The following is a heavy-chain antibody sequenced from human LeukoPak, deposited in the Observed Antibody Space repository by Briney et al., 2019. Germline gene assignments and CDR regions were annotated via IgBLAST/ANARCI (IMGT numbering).Heavy chain of an antibody. D-gene: IGHD3-3*01. CDR1: GGSFSGYY. J-gene: IGHJ5*02. CDR2: IYTSGST. Sequence: SETLSLTCAVYGGSFSGYYWSWIRQPAGKGLEWIGRIYTSGSTNYNPSLKSRATISVDTSKNQFSLELSSVTAADTAVYYCARGRILGYYDFWSGYYSDWFDPWGQGTLVTVSS. V-gene: IGHV4-59*10. CDR3: ARGRILGYYDFWSGYYSDWFDP.